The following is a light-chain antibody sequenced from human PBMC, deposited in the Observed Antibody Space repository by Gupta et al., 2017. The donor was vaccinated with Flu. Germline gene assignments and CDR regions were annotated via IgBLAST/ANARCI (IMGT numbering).Light chain of an antibody. V-gene: IGLV2-11*01. CDR1: SSDAGGYYY. J-gene: IGLJ3*02. CDR2: DVT. CDR3: CLLACSASGV. Sequence: QSPLTQPRSVSGYPPPSVIISSTGTSSDAGGYYYVSWYQQHPGKAPKLILYDVTTRPAGLPARFSGSNSGNTDALVISGREEQEEADDYCCLLACSASGVLGGGTKLTVL.